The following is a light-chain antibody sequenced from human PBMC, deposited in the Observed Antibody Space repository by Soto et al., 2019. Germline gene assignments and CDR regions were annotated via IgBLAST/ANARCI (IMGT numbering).Light chain of an antibody. V-gene: IGLV1-47*01. J-gene: IGLJ1*01. CDR3: GAWDDRLSGYF. CDR1: SSNIGSRY. Sequence: QSVLTQPPSASGTPGQRVTISYSGGSSNIGSRYVYWYQVVPGAAPKLLIYWNDRRPSGVPDRFSGSKSGTSASLAISGLRAEDEADYYCGAWDDRLSGYFFGSGTKVTVL. CDR2: WND.